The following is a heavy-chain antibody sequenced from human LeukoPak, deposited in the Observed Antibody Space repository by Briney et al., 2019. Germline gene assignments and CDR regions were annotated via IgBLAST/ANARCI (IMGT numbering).Heavy chain of an antibody. CDR1: GYTFTNYW. D-gene: IGHD5-12*01. V-gene: IGHV5-51*01. CDR2: IYPGDSDT. J-gene: IGHJ4*02. Sequence: GESLKISCKGSGYTFTNYWIGWVRQMPGKGLEWMGIIYPGDSDTRYSPSFQGQVTISADKSISTAYLQWSSLKASDTAMYYCAIPIPPDILATIGGGYWGQGTLVTVSS. CDR3: AIPIPPDILATIGGGY.